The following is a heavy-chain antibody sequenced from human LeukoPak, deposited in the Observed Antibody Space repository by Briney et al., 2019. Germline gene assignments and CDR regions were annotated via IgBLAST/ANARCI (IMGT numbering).Heavy chain of an antibody. V-gene: IGHV1-2*02. Sequence: GASVKVSCKASGYTFTGYYMHWVRQAPGQGLEWMGWINPNSGGTNYAQKFQGRVTMTRDTSISTAYMELSRLRSDDTAVYYCARDGSSAERAVVKPGAFDIWGQGTMVTVSS. CDR3: ARDGSSAERAVVKPGAFDI. CDR1: GYTFTGYY. J-gene: IGHJ3*02. CDR2: INPNSGGT. D-gene: IGHD4-23*01.